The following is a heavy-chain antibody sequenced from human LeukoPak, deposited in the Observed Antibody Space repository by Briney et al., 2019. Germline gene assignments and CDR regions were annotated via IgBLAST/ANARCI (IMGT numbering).Heavy chain of an antibody. CDR3: VREHYSDSALDY. CDR2: INRDGSGT. V-gene: IGHV3-74*01. Sequence: PGRSLRLSCAASGFTFDDYAMHWVRQAPGKGLVWVSRINRDGSGTSYADFVKGRFTISRDNAKNTLYLHMNSLRGEDTAVYHCVREHYSDSALDYWGQGTQVTVSS. D-gene: IGHD3-22*01. CDR1: GFTFDDYA. J-gene: IGHJ4*02.